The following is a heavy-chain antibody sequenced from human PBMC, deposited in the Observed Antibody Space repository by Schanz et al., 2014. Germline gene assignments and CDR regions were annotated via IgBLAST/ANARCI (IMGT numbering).Heavy chain of an antibody. CDR1: GFIFTSYS. V-gene: IGHV3-21*01. Sequence: EVQLVESGGGLVKSGGSLRLSCATSGFIFTSYSMHWVRQAPGKGLEWVSSISSSSNYYYYADSVKGRFTISRDAAKDSRFLQMTSLRADDTAVYFCAREYASTWFESNVMAGRIDNWGQGTLVTVSS. CDR3: AREYASTWFESNVMAGRIDN. D-gene: IGHD2-8*01. J-gene: IGHJ4*02. CDR2: ISSSSNYY.